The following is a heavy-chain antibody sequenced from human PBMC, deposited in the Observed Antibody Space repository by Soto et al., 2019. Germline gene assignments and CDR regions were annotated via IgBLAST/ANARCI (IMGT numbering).Heavy chain of an antibody. J-gene: IGHJ6*02. CDR3: ASHAGNYDFWSGYYTSSGYYGMDV. CDR2: IIPIFGTA. CDR1: GVTFSRYA. Sequence: SVKVSCKASGVTFSRYALSWVRQAPGQGLEWMGGIIPIFGTANYAQKFQGRVTITADESTSTAYMELSSLRSEDTAVYYCASHAGNYDFWSGYYTSSGYYGMDVWGQGTTVTVSS. V-gene: IGHV1-69*13. D-gene: IGHD3-3*01.